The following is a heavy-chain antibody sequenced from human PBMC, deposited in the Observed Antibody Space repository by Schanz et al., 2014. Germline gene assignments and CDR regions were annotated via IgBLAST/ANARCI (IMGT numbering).Heavy chain of an antibody. J-gene: IGHJ4*02. D-gene: IGHD3-16*01. CDR1: GFTFRTYL. V-gene: IGHV3-21*01. CDR2: ISSTSTYL. CDR3: ARGTPFRCDY. Sequence: EVQLVESGGGLVQPGGSLRLSCAASGFTFRTYLMNWVRQAPGKGLEWVSSISSTSTYLYYADSVKGRFTISRDSARNSLYLQMSSLRAEDTAVYYCARGTPFRCDYWGQGTLVTVSS.